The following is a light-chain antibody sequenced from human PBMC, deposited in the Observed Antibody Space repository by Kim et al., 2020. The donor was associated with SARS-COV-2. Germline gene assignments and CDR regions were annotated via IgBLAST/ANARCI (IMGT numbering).Light chain of an antibody. Sequence: QKVSFCCSGSSSNTETNYVAGYQQVAGRARELLIYDSSNRPSGFPDRCSRSSSGTSATLRITGLQPADDADDYCSSWDGSLRAGVFGTGTKVTVL. CDR1: SSNTETNY. V-gene: IGLV1-51*01. CDR3: SSWDGSLRAGV. CDR2: DSS. J-gene: IGLJ1*01.